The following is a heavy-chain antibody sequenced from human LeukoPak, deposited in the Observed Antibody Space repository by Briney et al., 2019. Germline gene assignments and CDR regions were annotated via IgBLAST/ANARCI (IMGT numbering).Heavy chain of an antibody. CDR2: ISAYNGNT. CDR1: GYTFTSYG. J-gene: IGHJ4*02. V-gene: IGHV1-18*01. Sequence: ASVKVSCKASGYTFTSYGISWVGQAPGQGLEGMGWISAYNGNTNYAQKLQGRVTMTRDTSKSTAYMELRSLRSDDTAVYYCARVEYCSSTSCRDYWGQGTLVTVSS. CDR3: ARVEYCSSTSCRDY. D-gene: IGHD2-2*01.